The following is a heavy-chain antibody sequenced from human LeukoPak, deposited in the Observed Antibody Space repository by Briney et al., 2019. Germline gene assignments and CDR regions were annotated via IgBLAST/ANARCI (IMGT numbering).Heavy chain of an antibody. CDR2: MKPNSGNT. J-gene: IGHJ4*02. Sequence: ASVKVSCKASGYTFTNYDINWVRQATGQGLEWMGYMKPNSGNTGYAQKFQGRVTMTRDTSISTAYMELSSLRAEDTAVYYCAKGSSSGWSGDYFDYWGQGTLVTVSS. D-gene: IGHD6-19*01. CDR1: GYTFTNYD. V-gene: IGHV1-8*01. CDR3: AKGSSSGWSGDYFDY.